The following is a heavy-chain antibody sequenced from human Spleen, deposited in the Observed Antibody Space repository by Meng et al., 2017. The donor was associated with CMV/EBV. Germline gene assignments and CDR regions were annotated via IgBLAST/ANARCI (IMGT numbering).Heavy chain of an antibody. J-gene: IGHJ4*02. CDR1: GGTFSGYY. CDR3: ARGAGYSSSWYNY. CDR2: INHSGST. D-gene: IGHD6-13*01. Sequence: SETLSLTCAVYGGTFSGYYWSWIRQPPGKGLEWIGEINHSGSTNYNPSLKSRVTISVDTSKNQFSLKLSSVTAADTAVYYCARGAGYSSSWYNYWGQGTLVTVSS. V-gene: IGHV4-34*01.